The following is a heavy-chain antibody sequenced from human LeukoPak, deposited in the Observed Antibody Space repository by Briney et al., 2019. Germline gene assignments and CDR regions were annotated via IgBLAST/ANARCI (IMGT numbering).Heavy chain of an antibody. J-gene: IGHJ6*03. D-gene: IGHD3-10*01. CDR2: IFHSGST. CDR1: SGSIFNNNW. V-gene: IGHV4-4*02. CDR3: ASVRRGFGESSKYYSYYYMDV. Sequence: SGTLSLTCTVSSGSIFNNNWWSWVRQPPGKGLEWIGQIFHSGSTSYSPSLKSRVSISVDTSKNQLSLKLSAVTAADTAVYYCASVRRGFGESSKYYSYYYMDVWGNGTAVPIS.